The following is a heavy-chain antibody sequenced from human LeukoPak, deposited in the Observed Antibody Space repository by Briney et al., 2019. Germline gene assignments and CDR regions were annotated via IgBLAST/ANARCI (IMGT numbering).Heavy chain of an antibody. Sequence: GGSLRLSCATSGFSFTDYPMNWVRQAPGKGLEWISNIRTTAEGAKYAYYADSVKGRVTISRDDGKNTLYLHMNSLRDDDTAVYYCATDQRCAFDYWGQGILVTVSS. V-gene: IGHV3-48*02. CDR1: GFSFTDYP. J-gene: IGHJ4*02. CDR2: IRTTAEGAKYA. CDR3: ATDQRCAFDY. D-gene: IGHD1-1*01.